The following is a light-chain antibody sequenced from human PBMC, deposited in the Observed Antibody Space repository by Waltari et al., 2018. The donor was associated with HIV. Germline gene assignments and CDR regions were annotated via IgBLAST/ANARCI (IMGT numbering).Light chain of an antibody. Sequence: QSALTQPASVSGSPGQSITISCTGTSSDVGGYNYVSWYQQHPGKAPKLMIYEVSNRPSGVSNRCSGSKSGNTASLTSSGLQAEDESNYYCSSYTSSDTVVFGGGTKLTVL. CDR1: SSDVGGYNY. V-gene: IGLV2-14*01. CDR2: EVS. J-gene: IGLJ2*01. CDR3: SSYTSSDTVV.